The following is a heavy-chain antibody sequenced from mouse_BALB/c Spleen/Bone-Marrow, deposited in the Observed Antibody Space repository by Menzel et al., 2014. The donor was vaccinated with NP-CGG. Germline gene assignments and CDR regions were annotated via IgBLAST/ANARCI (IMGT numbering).Heavy chain of an antibody. CDR3: ASGGGNHFDY. CDR1: GYTFTSYW. V-gene: IGHV1-4*02. CDR2: INPNTGYP. J-gene: IGHJ2*01. D-gene: IGHD2-1*01. Sequence: VQLVESAAELAKPGASVQMSCKASGYTFTSYWMHWGKQRPGQGLEWIGDINPNTGYPEYNQKFKDKATLTADKSSSTAYMQLNSLPSKVSAVDSWASGGGNHFDYWGQGTTLTVSA.